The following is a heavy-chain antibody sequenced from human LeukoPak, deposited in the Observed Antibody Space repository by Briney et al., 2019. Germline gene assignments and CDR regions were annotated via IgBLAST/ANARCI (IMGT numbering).Heavy chain of an antibody. V-gene: IGHV7-4-1*02. CDR2: INTNTGNP. CDR1: GYTFRSYA. Sequence: ASVKVSCKASGYTFRSYAMNWVRQAPGQGLEWMGWINTNTGNPTYAQGFTGRFVFSLDTSVSTAYLQISSLKAEDTAVYFCARDRVSGYAYGDPYFDYWGQGTLVTVSS. D-gene: IGHD5-18*01. CDR3: ARDRVSGYAYGDPYFDY. J-gene: IGHJ4*02.